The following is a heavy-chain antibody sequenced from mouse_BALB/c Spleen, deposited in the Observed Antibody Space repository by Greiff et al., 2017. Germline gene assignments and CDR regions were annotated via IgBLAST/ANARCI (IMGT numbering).Heavy chain of an antibody. Sequence: QVQLKQSGAELARPGASVKLSCKASGYTFTSYWMQWVKQRPGQGLEWIGAIYPGDGDTRYTQKFKGKATLTADKSSSTAYMQLSSLASEDSAVYYCARGLYRYDAFCYAMDYWGQGTSVTVSA. J-gene: IGHJ4*01. CDR1: GYTFTSYW. CDR2: IYPGDGDT. CDR3: ARGLYRYDAFCYAMDY. V-gene: IGHV1-87*01. D-gene: IGHD2-14*01.